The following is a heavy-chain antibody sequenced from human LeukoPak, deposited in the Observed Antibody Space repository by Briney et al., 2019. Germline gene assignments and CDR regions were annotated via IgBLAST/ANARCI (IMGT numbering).Heavy chain of an antibody. CDR1: GYTFTGYY. D-gene: IGHD6-13*01. CDR3: ARDGGSSWDYYYYYMDV. Sequence: ASVKASCKASGYTFTGYYMHWVRQAPGQGLEWMGWINPNSGGTNYAQKFQGRVTMTRDTSISTAYMELSRLRSDDTAVYYCARDGGSSWDYYYYYMDVWGKGTTVTVSS. V-gene: IGHV1-2*02. J-gene: IGHJ6*03. CDR2: INPNSGGT.